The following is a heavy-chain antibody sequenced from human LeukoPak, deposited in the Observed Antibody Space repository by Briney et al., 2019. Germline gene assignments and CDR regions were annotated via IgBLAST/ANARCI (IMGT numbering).Heavy chain of an antibody. CDR1: GYSFTSYW. CDR2: IYPGDSDA. CDR3: AGPYANGIVASAFDI. V-gene: IGHV5-51*01. D-gene: IGHD5-12*01. J-gene: IGHJ3*02. Sequence: HGESLKISCKGSGYSFTSYWIGWVRQMPGKGLEWMGIIYPGDSDARYSPSFQGQVTISSDKSISTAYLQWSSLKASDTAMYYCAGPYANGIVASAFDIWGQGTMVTVSS.